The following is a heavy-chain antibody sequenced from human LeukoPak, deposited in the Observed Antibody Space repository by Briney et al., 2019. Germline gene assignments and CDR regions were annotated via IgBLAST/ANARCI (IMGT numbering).Heavy chain of an antibody. J-gene: IGHJ4*02. Sequence: GGSLRLSCAASGFTFSSYWMHWVRQAPGNGLVWVSRINSDGSSTSYADSVKGRFTISRDNAKNTLYLQMNSLRAEDTAVYYCARGHLTPPDYWGQGTLVTVSS. CDR2: INSDGSST. CDR3: ARGHLTPPDY. D-gene: IGHD2-15*01. CDR1: GFTFSSYW. V-gene: IGHV3-74*01.